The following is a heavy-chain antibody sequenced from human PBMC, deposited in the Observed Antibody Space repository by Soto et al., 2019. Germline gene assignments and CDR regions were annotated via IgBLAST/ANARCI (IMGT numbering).Heavy chain of an antibody. CDR3: ASVTQAVAADY. D-gene: IGHD6-19*01. CDR2: ISYDGSNR. Sequence: QVQLVESGGGVVQPGRSLRLSCAASGLTLSNYAMHWVRQAPGKGLEWVAVISYDGSNRYYADSVKGRFTISRDNSKNTLYLQMNCLRAEDTAVYYCASVTQAVAADYWGQGTLVTVSS. J-gene: IGHJ4*02. CDR1: GLTLSNYA. V-gene: IGHV3-30-3*01.